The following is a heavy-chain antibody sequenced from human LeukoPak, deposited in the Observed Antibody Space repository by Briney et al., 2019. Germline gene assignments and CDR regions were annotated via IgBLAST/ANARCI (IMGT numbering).Heavy chain of an antibody. CDR1: GFTFSSYA. J-gene: IGHJ2*01. CDR2: ISGSGGST. CDR3: AKDSGIAVAGGNWYFDL. D-gene: IGHD6-19*01. Sequence: GGSLRLSCAASGFTFSSYAMSWVRQAPGKGLEWVSAISGSGGSTYYADSVKGRFTISRDNSKNPLYLQMNSLRAEDTAVYYCAKDSGIAVAGGNWYFDLWGRGTLVTVSS. V-gene: IGHV3-23*01.